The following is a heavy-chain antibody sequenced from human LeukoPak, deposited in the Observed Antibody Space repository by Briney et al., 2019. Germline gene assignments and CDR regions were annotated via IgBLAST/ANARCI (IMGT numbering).Heavy chain of an antibody. V-gene: IGHV4-39*07. Sequence: PSETLSLTCTVSGGSISSNSDYWGWIRQPPGKGLEWIGSIYYSGTTYYNPSLKSRVTISVDTSRNQFSLNLSPMTAADTAVYYCARGRPYNVGLPPWFDPWGQGTLVTVSS. CDR1: GGSISSNSDY. CDR2: IYYSGTT. D-gene: IGHD1-14*01. J-gene: IGHJ5*02. CDR3: ARGRPYNVGLPPWFDP.